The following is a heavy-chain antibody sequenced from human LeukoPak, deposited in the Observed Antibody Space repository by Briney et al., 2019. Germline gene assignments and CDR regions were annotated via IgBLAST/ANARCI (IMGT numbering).Heavy chain of an antibody. J-gene: IGHJ3*02. CDR1: GFTFSDYY. CDR2: ISSSGSTI. Sequence: GGSLRLSCAASGFTFSDYYMSWLRQAPGKGLEWVSYISSSGSTIYYADSVKGRFTISRDNAKNSLYLQMNSLRAEDTAVYYCASQVYNWNDGHDAFDIWDQGTMVTVSS. D-gene: IGHD1-20*01. CDR3: ASQVYNWNDGHDAFDI. V-gene: IGHV3-11*01.